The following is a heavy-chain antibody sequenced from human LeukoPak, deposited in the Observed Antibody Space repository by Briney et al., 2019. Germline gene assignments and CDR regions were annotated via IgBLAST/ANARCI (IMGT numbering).Heavy chain of an antibody. Sequence: GGSLRLSCTASGFTFSSYEMNWVRQAPGKGLEWVSYISSSGSTIYYADSVKGRFTISRDNAKNSLYPQMNSLRAEDTAVYYCAELGITMIGGVWGKGTTVTISS. D-gene: IGHD3-10*02. J-gene: IGHJ6*04. CDR1: GFTFSSYE. CDR2: ISSSGSTI. V-gene: IGHV3-48*03. CDR3: AELGITMIGGV.